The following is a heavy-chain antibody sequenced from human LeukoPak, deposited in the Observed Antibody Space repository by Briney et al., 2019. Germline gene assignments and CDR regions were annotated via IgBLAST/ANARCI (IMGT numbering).Heavy chain of an antibody. V-gene: IGHV3-30*02. J-gene: IGHJ4*02. D-gene: IGHD1-26*01. CDR3: AKSAVGATLGDY. Sequence: GGSLRLSCAASGFTFSSYGMHWVRQAPGKGLEWVAFIRYDGSNKYYADSVKGRFTISRDNSRDTLCLQMISLRAEDTAVYYCAKSAVGATLGDYWGQGTPVTVSS. CDR1: GFTFSSYG. CDR2: IRYDGSNK.